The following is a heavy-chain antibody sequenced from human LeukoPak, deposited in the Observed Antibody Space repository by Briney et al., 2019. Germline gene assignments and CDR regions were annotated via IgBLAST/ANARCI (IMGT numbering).Heavy chain of an antibody. CDR1: GYTFTSYG. D-gene: IGHD3-22*01. J-gene: IGHJ5*02. CDR2: ISAYNGST. CDR3: ARVMDYYDSHWFDP. V-gene: IGHV1-18*01. Sequence: GASVKVSCKASGYTFTSYGISWVRQAPGQGLEWMGWISAYNGSTNYAQKLQGRVTMTTDTSTSKAYMELRSLRSDDTAVYYCARVMDYYDSHWFDPWGQGTLVTVSS.